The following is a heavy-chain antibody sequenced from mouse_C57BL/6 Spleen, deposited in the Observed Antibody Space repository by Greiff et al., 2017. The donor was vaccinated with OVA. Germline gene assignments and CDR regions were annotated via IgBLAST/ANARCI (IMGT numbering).Heavy chain of an antibody. Sequence: VQRVESGPGLVQPSQSLSITCTVSGFSLTSYGVHWVRQSPGKGLEWLGVIWRGGSTDYNAAFMSRLSITKDNSKSQVFFKMNSLQADDTAIYYCAKNGDYDWYFDVWGTGTTVTVSS. CDR2: IWRGGST. CDR3: AKNGDYDWYFDV. D-gene: IGHD2-4*01. CDR1: GFSLTSYG. V-gene: IGHV2-5*01. J-gene: IGHJ1*03.